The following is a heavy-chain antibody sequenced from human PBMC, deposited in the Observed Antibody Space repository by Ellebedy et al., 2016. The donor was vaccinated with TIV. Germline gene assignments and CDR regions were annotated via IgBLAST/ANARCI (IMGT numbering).Heavy chain of an antibody. CDR1: GFTFSSYW. CDR2: IKQDGSEK. J-gene: IGHJ5*02. CDR3: AGGPRSFWFDP. V-gene: IGHV3-7*03. Sequence: GESLKISXAASGFTFSSYWMSWVRQAPGKGLEWVANIKQDGSEKYYVDSVKGRFTISRDNAKNSLYLQMNSLRAEDTAVYYCAGGPRSFWFDPWGQGTLVTVSS. D-gene: IGHD3-10*01.